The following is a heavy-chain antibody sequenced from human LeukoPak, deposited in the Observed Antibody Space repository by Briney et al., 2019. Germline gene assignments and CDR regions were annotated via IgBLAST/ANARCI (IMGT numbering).Heavy chain of an antibody. Sequence: GGSLRLSCAASGFTFSSYSMNWVRQAPGKGLEWVSSISSSSSYIYYADSVKGRFTISRDNAKNSLYLQMNSLRAEDTAVYYCARDSALLWFGELDYWGQGTLVTVSS. D-gene: IGHD3-10*01. V-gene: IGHV3-21*01. CDR1: GFTFSSYS. CDR3: ARDSALLWFGELDY. J-gene: IGHJ4*02. CDR2: ISSSSSYI.